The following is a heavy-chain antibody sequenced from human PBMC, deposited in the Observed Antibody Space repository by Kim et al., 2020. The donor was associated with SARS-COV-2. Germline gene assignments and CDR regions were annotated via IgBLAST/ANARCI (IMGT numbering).Heavy chain of an antibody. CDR1: GGTFSNYG. J-gene: IGHJ4*02. CDR3: ARSSWFGESSSFYY. D-gene: IGHD3-10*01. Sequence: SVKVSCKASGGTFSNYGFTWVRQAPGQGLEWMGRIIPVFGTANNAQKFQGRVTITADESTSTAYMELSSLRSEDTAVYYCARSSWFGESSSFYYWGQGT. V-gene: IGHV1-69*13. CDR2: IIPVFGTA.